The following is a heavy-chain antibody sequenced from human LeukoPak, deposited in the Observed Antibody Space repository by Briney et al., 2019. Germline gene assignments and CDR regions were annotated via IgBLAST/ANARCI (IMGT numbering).Heavy chain of an antibody. Sequence: SQTLSLTCAISGDSVSTNSVAWNWIRQSPSRGLEWLGRTSYRSKWYNDYAVSVKSRITITPDTSKNQFSLQLNSVTPEDTAVYYCARGPYASGSYFSGGYYYYMDVWGKGTTVTISS. D-gene: IGHD3-10*01. V-gene: IGHV6-1*01. J-gene: IGHJ6*03. CDR3: ARGPYASGSYFSGGYYYYMDV. CDR2: TSYRSKWYN. CDR1: GDSVSTNSVA.